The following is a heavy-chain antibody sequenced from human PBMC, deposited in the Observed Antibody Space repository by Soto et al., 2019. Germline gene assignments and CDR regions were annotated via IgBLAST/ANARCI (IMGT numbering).Heavy chain of an antibody. CDR3: ARAHVLRYFGGFDY. D-gene: IGHD3-9*01. CDR2: INHSGST. CDR1: GGSFSGYY. J-gene: IGHJ4*02. Sequence: QVQLQQWGAGLLKPSETLSLTCAVYGGSFSGYYWSWIRQPPGKGLEWIGEINHSGSTNYNPSLKSRVTISVDTSKNQFSLKLSSVNAADTAVYYCARAHVLRYFGGFDYWGQGTLVTVSS. V-gene: IGHV4-34*01.